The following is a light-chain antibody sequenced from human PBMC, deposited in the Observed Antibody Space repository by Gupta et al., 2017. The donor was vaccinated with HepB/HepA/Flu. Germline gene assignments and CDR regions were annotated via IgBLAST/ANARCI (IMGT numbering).Light chain of an antibody. CDR3: SSSAAINTLV. CDR1: SSDVGDYNY. V-gene: IGLV2-8*01. CDR2: EVN. Sequence: QSALTQPPSASGSPGQSVTISCTGTSSDVGDYNYVSWYQHHPGKAPKMIIYEVNKRPSGVPERFAGAKSGSTASLTVTALQAYDEADYYCSSSAAINTLVFGGGTKVTVL. J-gene: IGLJ2*01.